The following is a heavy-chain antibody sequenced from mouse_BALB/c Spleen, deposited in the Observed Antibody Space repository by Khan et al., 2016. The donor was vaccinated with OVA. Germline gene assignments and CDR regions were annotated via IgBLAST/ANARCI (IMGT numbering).Heavy chain of an antibody. D-gene: IGHD2-12*01. J-gene: IGHJ4*01. CDR3: ARQRYNHYNIMDY. CDR2: IWNDGST. CDR1: GFSLTNYG. V-gene: IGHV2-6-1*01. Sequence: VQLQESGPGLVAPSQSLSITCTISGFSLTNYGVHWVRQPPGKGLEWLVVIWNDGSTTYNSALKSRLTISKDNSKCKVFLKMNSHQTDDTAMYFGARQRYNHYNIMDYWGQGTSVTVSA.